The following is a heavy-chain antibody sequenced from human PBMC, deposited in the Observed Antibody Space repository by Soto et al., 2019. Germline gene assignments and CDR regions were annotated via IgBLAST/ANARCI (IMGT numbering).Heavy chain of an antibody. V-gene: IGHV4-59*01. CDR2: TDYNGGSP. J-gene: IGHJ4*02. D-gene: IGHD3-10*01. CDR1: GCSMSPFS. Sequence: PSETLSLTCPVSGCSMSPFSWNWIRQSSEKGLEWIAYTDYNGGSPKYNPSLESRVTISVDTSKNHLFLKMNSVTAADTAVYYCARDPGTGEFFDYWGQGTLVTVSS. CDR3: ARDPGTGEFFDY.